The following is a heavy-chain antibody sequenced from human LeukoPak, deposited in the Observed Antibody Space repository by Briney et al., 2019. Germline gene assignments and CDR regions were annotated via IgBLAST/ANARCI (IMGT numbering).Heavy chain of an antibody. V-gene: IGHV3-21*01. Sequence: GGSLRLSCAASGFTFNFYWMHWVRQAPGKGLEWVSSISSSSSYIYYADSVKGRFTISRDNAKNSLYLQMNSLTAEDTAVYYCARGRLGYCRGGSCYPGYWGQGTLVTVSS. CDR1: GFTFNFYW. CDR3: ARGRLGYCRGGSCYPGY. CDR2: ISSSSSYI. J-gene: IGHJ4*02. D-gene: IGHD2-15*01.